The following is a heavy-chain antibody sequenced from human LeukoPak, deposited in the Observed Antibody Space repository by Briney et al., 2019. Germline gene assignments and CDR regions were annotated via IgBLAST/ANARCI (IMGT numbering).Heavy chain of an antibody. Sequence: SETLSLTCSVSGGSFSNYFWSWIRQPPGKGLEWIGFIYYTGSTSFNPSLRGRVSISLDTSKHQFSLNLTSVTAADTAKYYCARARMVTFFDEWGPGTLVTV. CDR3: ARARMVTFFDE. J-gene: IGHJ4*02. D-gene: IGHD5-18*01. V-gene: IGHV4-59*01. CDR2: IYYTGST. CDR1: GGSFSNYF.